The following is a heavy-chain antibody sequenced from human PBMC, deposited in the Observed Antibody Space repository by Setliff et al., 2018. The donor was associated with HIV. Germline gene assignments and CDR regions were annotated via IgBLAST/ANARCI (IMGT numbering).Heavy chain of an antibody. V-gene: IGHV4-39*01. J-gene: IGHJ4*02. CDR3: ARQTWEYYDTLTGYYRSPKNFDS. Sequence: PSQTLSLTCTVPGGSNNRSNYYWGWIRQPPGTGPEWIGTISYTGSTYYDPSLKSRVNISLDTSKNQFFLKLSSVTAPDTAIYYCARQTWEYYDTLTGYYRSPKNFDSWGQGTLVTVSS. CDR2: ISYTGST. D-gene: IGHD3-9*01. CDR1: GGSNNRSNYY.